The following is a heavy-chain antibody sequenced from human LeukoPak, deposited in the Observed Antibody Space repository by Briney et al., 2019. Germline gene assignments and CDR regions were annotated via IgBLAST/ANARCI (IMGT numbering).Heavy chain of an antibody. J-gene: IGHJ6*03. CDR3: ARDLHGETTGYYYYYYMDV. CDR2: ISSSSSYI. Sequence: GGSLTLSCAASGFTFSSYSMNWVRQAPGKGLEWVSSISSSSSYIYYADSVKGRFTISRDNAKNSLYLQMNSLRAEDTAVYYCARDLHGETTGYYYYYYMDVWGKGTTVTVSS. CDR1: GFTFSSYS. V-gene: IGHV3-21*01. D-gene: IGHD3-10*01.